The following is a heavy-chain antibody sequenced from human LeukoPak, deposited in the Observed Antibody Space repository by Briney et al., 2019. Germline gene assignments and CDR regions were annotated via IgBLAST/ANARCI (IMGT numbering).Heavy chain of an antibody. CDR1: GYTFTSYG. CDR2: INPSGGST. Sequence: ASVKVSCKASGYTFTSYGISWVRQAPGQGLEWMGIINPSGGSTSYAQKFQGRVTMTRDTSTSTVYMELSSLRSEDTAVYYCARDLRTVTTSANWFDPWGQGTLVTVSS. CDR3: ARDLRTVTTSANWFDP. J-gene: IGHJ5*02. V-gene: IGHV1-46*01. D-gene: IGHD4-17*01.